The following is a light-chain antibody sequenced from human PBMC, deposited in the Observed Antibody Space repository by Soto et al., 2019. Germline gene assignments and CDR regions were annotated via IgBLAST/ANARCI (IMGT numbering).Light chain of an antibody. CDR1: SSDVGGYRL. V-gene: IGLV2-23*01. CDR2: DDS. J-gene: IGLJ1*01. CDR3: CSFAGGSTYV. Sequence: QSVLTQPASVSGSPGQSITISCTGTSSDVGGYRLVSWYQQHPRKAPKLIIYDDSERSSGVSLRFSASKSGNTASLTISGLQAEDEANYYCCSFAGGSTYVFGSGTKVTVL.